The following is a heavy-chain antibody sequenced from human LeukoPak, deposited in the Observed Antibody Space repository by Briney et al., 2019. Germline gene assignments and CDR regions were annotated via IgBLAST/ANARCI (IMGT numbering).Heavy chain of an antibody. D-gene: IGHD3-9*01. Sequence: PGGSLRLSCAASGFTFSSYAMSWVRQAPGKGLEWVSAISGSGGSTYYADSVKGRFTISRDNSKNTLYLQMNSLRAEDTAVYYCANSFEYFDWLLWFWGQGTLVTVSS. CDR1: GFTFSSYA. J-gene: IGHJ4*02. CDR3: ANSFEYFDWLLWF. V-gene: IGHV3-23*01. CDR2: ISGSGGST.